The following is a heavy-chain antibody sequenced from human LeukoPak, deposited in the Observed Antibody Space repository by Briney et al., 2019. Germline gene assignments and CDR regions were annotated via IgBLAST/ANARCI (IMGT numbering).Heavy chain of an antibody. V-gene: IGHV1-18*01. J-gene: IGHJ6*03. Sequence: ASVKVSCKASGYTFTSYGISWVRQAPGQGLEWMGWISAYNGNTNYAQKLQGRVTMTTDTSTSTAYMELRSLRSDDTAVYYCARDQVAAHTGYYMDVWGKGTTVTVSS. CDR2: ISAYNGNT. CDR3: ARDQVAAHTGYYMDV. CDR1: GYTFTSYG.